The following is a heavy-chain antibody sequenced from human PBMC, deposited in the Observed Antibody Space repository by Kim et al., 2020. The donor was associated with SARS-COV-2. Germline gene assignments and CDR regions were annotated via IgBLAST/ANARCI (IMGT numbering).Heavy chain of an antibody. V-gene: IGHV3-21*01. Sequence: GGSLRLSCAASGFTFSSYSMNWVRQAPGKGLEWVSSISSSSSYIYYADSVKGRFTISRDNAKNSLYLQMNSLRAEDTAVYYCARDWGDGGTMVRGPFDPWGQGTLVTVSS. D-gene: IGHD3-10*01. J-gene: IGHJ5*02. CDR3: ARDWGDGGTMVRGPFDP. CDR1: GFTFSSYS. CDR2: ISSSSSYI.